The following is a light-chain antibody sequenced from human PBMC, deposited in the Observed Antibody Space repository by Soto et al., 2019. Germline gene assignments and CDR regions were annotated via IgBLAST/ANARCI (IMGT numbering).Light chain of an antibody. Sequence: EIVMTQSPATLSVSPGERATLSCRASQSVSSNLAWYQQKPGQAPRLVIYDAFTRATGIPARFSGGGSGTEFTLTISRLQSEDFAVYYCQHDYNWPLPVGGGTKVEIK. J-gene: IGKJ4*01. CDR1: QSVSSN. CDR2: DAF. CDR3: QHDYNWPLP. V-gene: IGKV3-15*01.